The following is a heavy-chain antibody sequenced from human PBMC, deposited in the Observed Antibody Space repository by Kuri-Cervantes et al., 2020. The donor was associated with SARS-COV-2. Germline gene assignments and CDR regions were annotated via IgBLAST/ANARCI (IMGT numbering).Heavy chain of an antibody. CDR1: GFTFSSYA. Sequence: GGSLRLSCAASGFTFSSYAMSWVRQAPGKGLEWVSAISGSGGSTYYADSVKGRFTISRDNSKNTLYLQMNSLRAEDTAVYYCAKGAWYDYVWGSYPPPRFDYWGQGTLVTVDS. J-gene: IGHJ4*02. CDR2: ISGSGGST. V-gene: IGHV3-23*01. CDR3: AKGAWYDYVWGSYPPPRFDY. D-gene: IGHD3-16*02.